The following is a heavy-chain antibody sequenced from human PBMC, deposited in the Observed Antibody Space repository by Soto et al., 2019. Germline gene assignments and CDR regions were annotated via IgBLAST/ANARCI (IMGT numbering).Heavy chain of an antibody. J-gene: IGHJ4*02. V-gene: IGHV4-30-4*01. Sequence: SETLSLTSTVSRGSTSSAASCWSWIRQSPDKGLEWIGHIYDGGTTYSSPSLKGRVTISADTSETQFSLKLNSVSAADTAVYYCARGPSGDKVDYWGQGIQVT. D-gene: IGHD7-27*01. CDR1: RGSTSSAASC. CDR2: IYDGGTT. CDR3: ARGPSGDKVDY.